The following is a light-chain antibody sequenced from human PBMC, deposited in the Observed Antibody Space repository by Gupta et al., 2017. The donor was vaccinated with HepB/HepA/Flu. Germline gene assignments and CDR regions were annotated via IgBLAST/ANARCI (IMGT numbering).Light chain of an antibody. Sequence: QSVLTQPPSASRTPGQRVTISCSGSTSNIGRNPVNWYQQLPGTAPKLLIYSNNQRPSGVPDRFSGSKSGTSTALAIIRLQSEDEAYYYCAAWDDSRNGYVVFGGGTKLTVL. CDR1: TSNIGRNP. J-gene: IGLJ2*01. CDR3: AAWDDSRNGYVV. CDR2: SNN. V-gene: IGLV1-44*01.